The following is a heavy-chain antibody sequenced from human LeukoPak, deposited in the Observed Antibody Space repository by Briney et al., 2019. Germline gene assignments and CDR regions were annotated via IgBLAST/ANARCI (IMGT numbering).Heavy chain of an antibody. Sequence: ASVKVSCKASGYTFTSYYMHWVRQAPGQGLEWMGIINPSGGSTSYAQKFQGRVTMTRDMSTSTVYMELSSLRSEDTAVYYCAREGYYYDSSGYYLDYWSQGTLVTVSS. CDR1: GYTFTSYY. J-gene: IGHJ4*02. V-gene: IGHV1-46*01. CDR2: INPSGGST. CDR3: AREGYYYDSSGYYLDY. D-gene: IGHD3-22*01.